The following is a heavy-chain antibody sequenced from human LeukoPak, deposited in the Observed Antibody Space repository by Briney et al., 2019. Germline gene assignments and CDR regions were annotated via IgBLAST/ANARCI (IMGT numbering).Heavy chain of an antibody. CDR1: GFTFSSYS. V-gene: IGHV3-23*01. CDR3: AKNPRLEGWIYFDS. Sequence: GGSLRLSCAASGFTFSSYSMSWVRQAPGKGLEWVSSISGSGGRIDYADSVKGRFTISRDNSKNTLSLQMDSLTAEDMAVYYCAKNPRLEGWIYFDSWGQGNLVSVSS. CDR2: ISGSGGRI. J-gene: IGHJ4*02. D-gene: IGHD1-1*01.